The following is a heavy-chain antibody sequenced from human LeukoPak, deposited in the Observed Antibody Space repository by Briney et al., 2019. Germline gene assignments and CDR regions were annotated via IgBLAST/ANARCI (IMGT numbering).Heavy chain of an antibody. CDR1: GFTFDDYA. CDR3: EKGKYDFGSGNFFDY. V-gene: IGHV3-9*03. J-gene: IGHJ4*02. D-gene: IGHD3-3*01. CDR2: ISWNSGSI. Sequence: GGSLRLSCAASGFTFDDYAMHWVRQAPGKGLEWVSGISWNSGSIGYADSVKGRFTISRDNAKNSLYLQMNSLRAEDMALYYCEKGKYDFGSGNFFDYWGKGPLAPVSS.